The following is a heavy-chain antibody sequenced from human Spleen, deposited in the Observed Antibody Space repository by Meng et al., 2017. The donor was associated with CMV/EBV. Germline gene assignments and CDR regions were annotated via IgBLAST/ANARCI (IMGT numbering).Heavy chain of an antibody. Sequence: LSLTCAASGFTFSSYAMHWVRQAPGKGLEWVAVISYDGSNKYYADSVKGRFTISRDNSRNTLYLQMNSLRAEDTAVYYCARAPYSGSYSGYYYYGMDVWGQGTTVTSP. V-gene: IGHV3-30-3*01. CDR3: ARAPYSGSYSGYYYYGMDV. J-gene: IGHJ6*02. CDR1: GFTFSSYA. D-gene: IGHD1-26*01. CDR2: ISYDGSNK.